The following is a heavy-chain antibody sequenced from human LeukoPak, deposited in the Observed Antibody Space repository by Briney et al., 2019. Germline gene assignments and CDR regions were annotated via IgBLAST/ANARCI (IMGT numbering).Heavy chain of an antibody. CDR1: GFTFSSYA. CDR3: ARDHPTVTKEYYFDY. V-gene: IGHV3-30*03. J-gene: IGHJ4*02. D-gene: IGHD4-17*01. CDR2: ISYDGSNK. Sequence: GGSLRLSCAASGFTFSSYAMSWVRQAPGKGLEWVAVISYDGSNKYYADSVKGRFTISRDNSKNTLYLQMDSLRAEDTAVYYCARDHPTVTKEYYFDYWGQGTLVTVSS.